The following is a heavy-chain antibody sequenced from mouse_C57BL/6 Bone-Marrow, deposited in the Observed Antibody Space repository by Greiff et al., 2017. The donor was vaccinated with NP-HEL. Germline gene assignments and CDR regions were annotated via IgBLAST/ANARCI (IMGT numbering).Heavy chain of an antibody. CDR3: ARSGTGTRYY. V-gene: IGHV1-50*01. Sequence: QVQLKQPGAELVKPGASVKLSCKASGYTFTSYWMQWVKQRPGQGLEWIGEIDPSDSYTNYNQKFKGKATLTVDTSSSTAYMQLSRLKSEDSAVYYCARSGTGTRYYWGQGTTLTVSS. J-gene: IGHJ2*01. D-gene: IGHD4-1*01. CDR1: GYTFTSYW. CDR2: IDPSDSYT.